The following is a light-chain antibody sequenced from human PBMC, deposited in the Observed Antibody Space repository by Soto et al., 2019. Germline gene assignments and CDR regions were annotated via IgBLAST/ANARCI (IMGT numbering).Light chain of an antibody. CDR3: SSYTSSSTYV. CDR1: SSDIGSYNS. Sequence: QSALTQPASVSGSPGQSVTISCTGTSSDIGSYNSVSWHQQHPGRAPKLMIYDVSSRASGIPDRFSASKSGNTASLTISGLQAGDEADYFCSSYTSSSTYVFGTGTKLTV. J-gene: IGLJ1*01. CDR2: DVS. V-gene: IGLV2-14*03.